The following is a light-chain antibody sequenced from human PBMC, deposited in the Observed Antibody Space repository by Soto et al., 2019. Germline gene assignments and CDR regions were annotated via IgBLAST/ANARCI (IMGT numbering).Light chain of an antibody. V-gene: IGLV2-14*03. J-gene: IGLJ1*01. Sequence: QSALTQPASVSGSPGQSITISCTGTSSDIGGHDDVSWYQQHPGKVPKLLLYGVTDRPSGVSDRFSGSKSGNVASLTISGLQAEDEADYYCCSYTSDLTPYVFGTGTKLTV. CDR2: GVT. CDR3: CSYTSDLTPYV. CDR1: SSDIGGHDD.